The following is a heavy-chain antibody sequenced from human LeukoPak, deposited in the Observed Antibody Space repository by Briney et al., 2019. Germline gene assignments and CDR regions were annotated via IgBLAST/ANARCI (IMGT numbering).Heavy chain of an antibody. D-gene: IGHD6-19*01. CDR3: ARQIEKQWLVLSNDAFDI. J-gene: IGHJ3*02. CDR2: IYPGDSDT. CDR1: GYSFTSYW. Sequence: GESLKISCKGSGYSFTSYWIGWVRQMPGKGLEWMGIIYPGDSDTRYSPSFQGQVTISADKSISTAYLQWSSLEASDTAMYYCARQIEKQWLVLSNDAFDIWGQGTMVTVSS. V-gene: IGHV5-51*01.